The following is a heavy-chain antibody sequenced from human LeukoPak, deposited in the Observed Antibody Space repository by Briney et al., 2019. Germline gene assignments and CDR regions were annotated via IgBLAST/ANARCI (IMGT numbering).Heavy chain of an antibody. CDR2: TSSSSSYT. V-gene: IGHV3-21*01. D-gene: IGHD4/OR15-4a*01. CDR3: AKGTKPVMTIPDY. J-gene: IGHJ4*02. Sequence: GGSLGLSCAASGFTFSSFSMNWVRQAPGKGLEWVSSTSSSSSYTFYADSVKGRFTISGGNAKNSLFLQMNSLRAEDTAVYYCAKGTKPVMTIPDYWGQGTLVTVSS. CDR1: GFTFSSFS.